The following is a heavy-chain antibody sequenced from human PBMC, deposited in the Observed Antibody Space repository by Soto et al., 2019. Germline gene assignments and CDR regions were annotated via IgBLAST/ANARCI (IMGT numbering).Heavy chain of an antibody. CDR3: AREGELYSLYYYYGMDV. D-gene: IGHD3-16*01. V-gene: IGHV3-30-3*01. CDR1: GFTFSSYA. J-gene: IGHJ6*02. Sequence: GGSLRLSCAASGFTFSSYAMHWVRQAPGKGLEWVAVISYDGSNKYYADSVKGRFTISRDNSKNTLYLQMNSLRAEDTAVYYCAREGELYSLYYYYGMDVWGQGTTVNVS. CDR2: ISYDGSNK.